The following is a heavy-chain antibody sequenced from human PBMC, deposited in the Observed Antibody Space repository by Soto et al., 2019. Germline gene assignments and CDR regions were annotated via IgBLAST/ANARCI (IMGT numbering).Heavy chain of an antibody. CDR3: ASAGGLGAVAAAY. J-gene: IGHJ4*02. CDR1: GGSISSGGYS. CDR2: IYHSEST. Sequence: QLQLQESGSGLVKPSQTLSLTCAVSGGSISSGGYSWSWIRQPPGKGLEWIGYIYHSESTYYNPSLKSRVTISVDRSKNQFSLKLSSVTAADTAVYYCASAGGLGAVAAAYWGQGTLVTVSS. V-gene: IGHV4-30-2*01. D-gene: IGHD6-19*01.